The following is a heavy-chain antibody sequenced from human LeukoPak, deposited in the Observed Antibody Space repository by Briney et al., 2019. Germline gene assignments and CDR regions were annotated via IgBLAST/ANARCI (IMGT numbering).Heavy chain of an antibody. V-gene: IGHV1-69*13. CDR2: IIPIFGTA. CDR3: ARFEMGGGYDPTHYYYYGMDV. D-gene: IGHD6-19*01. J-gene: IGHJ6*02. CDR1: GGTFSSYA. Sequence: SVKVSCKASGGTFSSYAISWVRQAPGQGLEWMGGIIPIFGTANYAQKFQGRVTITADESTSTAYMELSSLRSEDTAVYYCARFEMGGGYDPTHYYYYGMDVWGQGTTVTVSS.